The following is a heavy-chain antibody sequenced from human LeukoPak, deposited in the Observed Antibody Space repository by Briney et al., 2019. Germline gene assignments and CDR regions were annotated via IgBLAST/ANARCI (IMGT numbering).Heavy chain of an antibody. V-gene: IGHV3-11*04. J-gene: IGHJ6*03. CDR3: ARVVNSGYDWEPYYYMDV. CDR1: GFTFSDYY. D-gene: IGHD5-12*01. Sequence: SGGSLRLSCAASGFTFSDYYMSWIRQAPGKGLEWVSYISSSGSTIYYADSVKGRFTISRDNAKNSLYLQMNSLRAEDTAVYYCARVVNSGYDWEPYYYMDVWGKGTTVTVSS. CDR2: ISSSGSTI.